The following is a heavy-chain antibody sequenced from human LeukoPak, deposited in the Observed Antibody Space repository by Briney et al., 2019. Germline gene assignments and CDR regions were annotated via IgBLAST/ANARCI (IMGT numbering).Heavy chain of an antibody. Sequence: PSETLSLTRTVSGDSISNGGYYWTWFRQHPEKGLEWIGYIYYSGSTYYNPSLKSRVVISVDTSKNQFSLKLSSVTAADTAVYYCARDADGYNLVDYWGQGTLVTVSS. CDR3: ARDADGYNLVDY. D-gene: IGHD5-24*01. V-gene: IGHV4-31*03. J-gene: IGHJ4*02. CDR1: GDSISNGGYY. CDR2: IYYSGST.